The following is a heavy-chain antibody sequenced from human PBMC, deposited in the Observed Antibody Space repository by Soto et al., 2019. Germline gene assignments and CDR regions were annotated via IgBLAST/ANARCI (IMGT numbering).Heavy chain of an antibody. CDR3: AIGSSNYDFWSGYFDQTQNWFDP. D-gene: IGHD3-3*01. Sequence: ASVKVSCKASGYTFTSYDINWVRQATGQRLEWMGWMNPNSGNTGYAQKFQGRVTMTRNTSISTAYMELSSLRSEDTAVYYCAIGSSNYDFWSGYFDQTQNWFDPWGQGTLVTVSS. CDR2: MNPNSGNT. J-gene: IGHJ5*02. V-gene: IGHV1-8*01. CDR1: GYTFTSYD.